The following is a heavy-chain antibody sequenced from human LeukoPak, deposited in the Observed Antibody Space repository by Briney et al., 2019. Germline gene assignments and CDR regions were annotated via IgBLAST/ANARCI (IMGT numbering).Heavy chain of an antibody. CDR2: IDPSDSYT. D-gene: IGHD3-10*01. CDR1: GYSFTSYW. CDR3: ASASLDYYGSGSSLYYGMDV. V-gene: IGHV5-10-1*01. Sequence: GESLGISCKGSGYSFTSYWISWVRQMPGKGLEWMGRIDPSDSYTNYSPSFQGRVTISADKSISTAYLQWSSLKASDTAMYYCASASLDYYGSGSSLYYGMDVWGKGTTVTVSS. J-gene: IGHJ6*04.